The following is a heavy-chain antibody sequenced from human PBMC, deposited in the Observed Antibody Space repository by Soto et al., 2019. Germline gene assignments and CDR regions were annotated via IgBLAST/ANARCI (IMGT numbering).Heavy chain of an antibody. J-gene: IGHJ6*02. CDR3: ARDSYVVVTARRYYYYGMDV. D-gene: IGHD2-21*02. CDR2: IIPIFGTA. CDR1: GGTFSSYA. Sequence: SVKVSCKASGGTFSSYASSWVRQAPGQGLEWMGGIIPIFGTANYAQKFQGRVTITADESTSTAYMELSSLRSEDTAVYYCARDSYVVVTARRYYYYGMDVWGQGTTVPVSS. V-gene: IGHV1-69*13.